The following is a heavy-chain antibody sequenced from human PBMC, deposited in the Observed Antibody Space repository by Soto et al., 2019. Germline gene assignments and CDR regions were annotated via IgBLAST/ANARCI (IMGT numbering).Heavy chain of an antibody. CDR1: GYTFSSYG. CDR3: ARGGYYDSSGSRNYHYYGMNV. J-gene: IGHJ6*04. D-gene: IGHD3-22*01. V-gene: IGHV1-18*01. Sequence: QVQLVQSGGEVKKPGASVKVSCKASGYTFSSYGINWVRQAPGQGLEWLGWISPYDGNTKYAQILQGRVSMTTDTSTKPAYMEVRSLRSDDTAVYYCARGGYYDSSGSRNYHYYGMNVWGKGTTVTVSS. CDR2: ISPYDGNT.